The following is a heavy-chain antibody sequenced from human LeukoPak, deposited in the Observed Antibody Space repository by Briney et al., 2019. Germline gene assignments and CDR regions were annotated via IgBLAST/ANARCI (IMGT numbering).Heavy chain of an antibody. D-gene: IGHD1-26*01. V-gene: IGHV3-33*08. CDR2: IWHDGSEK. CDR1: GFTFSSYG. J-gene: IGHJ4*02. CDR3: ARDRVGWTSYPGEFDY. Sequence: GGSLRLSCAASGFTFSSYGMHWVRQAPGKGLEWVAVIWHDGSEKYYGDAVKGRFTISRDDSKNTLHLQMNSLRPEDTGVYYCARDRVGWTSYPGEFDYWGQGTLVTVSS.